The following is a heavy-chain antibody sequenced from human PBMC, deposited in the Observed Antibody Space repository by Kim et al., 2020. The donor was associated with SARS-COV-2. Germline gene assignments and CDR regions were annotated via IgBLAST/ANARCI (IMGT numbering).Heavy chain of an antibody. V-gene: IGHV4-39*01. D-gene: IGHD6-13*01. J-gene: IGHJ4*02. CDR3: ARQGYSSSWYTPYYFDY. Sequence: LRSRVTISVDTAKNQFSLRLGSVTAADTAVYYCARQGYSSSWYTPYYFDYWGQGTLVTVSS.